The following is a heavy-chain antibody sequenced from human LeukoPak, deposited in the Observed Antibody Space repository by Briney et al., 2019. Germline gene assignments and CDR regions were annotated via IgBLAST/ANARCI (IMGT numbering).Heavy chain of an antibody. CDR2: IIPIFGTA. CDR1: GGTFSSYA. D-gene: IGHD3-16*01. Sequence: ASVKVSCKASGGTFSSYAISWVRQAPGQGLEWMGGIIPIFGTANYAQKFQGRVTITADESTSTASMELSSLRSEDTAVYYCARGELGTDAFDIWGQGTMVTVSS. CDR3: ARGELGTDAFDI. J-gene: IGHJ3*02. V-gene: IGHV1-69*13.